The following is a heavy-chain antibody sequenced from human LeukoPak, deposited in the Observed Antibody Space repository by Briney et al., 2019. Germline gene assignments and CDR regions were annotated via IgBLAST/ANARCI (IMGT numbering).Heavy chain of an antibody. CDR1: GFTFSSYA. CDR2: ISYDGSNK. D-gene: IGHD3-3*01. CDR3: ARDRSIFGVVIAYYYYGMDV. J-gene: IGHJ6*02. Sequence: PGESLRLSCAASGFTFSSYAMHWVRQAPGKGLEWVAVISYDGSNKYYADSVKGRFTISRDNSKNTLYLQMNSLRAEDTAVYYCARDRSIFGVVIAYYYYGMDVWGQGTTVTVSS. V-gene: IGHV3-30-3*01.